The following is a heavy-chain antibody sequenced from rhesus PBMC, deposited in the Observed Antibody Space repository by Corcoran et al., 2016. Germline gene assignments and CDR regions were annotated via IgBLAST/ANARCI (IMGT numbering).Heavy chain of an antibody. CDR1: GGSISSSY. J-gene: IGHJ1*01. CDR3: ARVGSWDEYFEF. CDR2: IYGSGSST. Sequence: QLQLQESGPGLVKPSETLSVTCAVSGGSISSSYGSWIRQAPGKGLEWIGYIYGSGSSTNYHPSLKRRVTLSVDTSKNQLSLKLSSVTTADTAVYYCARVGSWDEYFEFWGQGALVTVSS. V-gene: IGHV4-169*01. D-gene: IGHD6-25*01.